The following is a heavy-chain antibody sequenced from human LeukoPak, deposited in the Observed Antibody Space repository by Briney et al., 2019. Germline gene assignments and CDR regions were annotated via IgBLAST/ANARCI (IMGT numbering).Heavy chain of an antibody. Sequence: SQTLSLTCAISGDSVSSNSAAWNWIRQSPSRGLEWLGRTYYRSKWYNDYAVSVKSRITINPDTSKNQFSLQLNSVTAADTAVYYCARVGKYYYDSSGYWYYFDYWGQGTLVTVSS. CDR1: GDSVSSNSAA. J-gene: IGHJ4*02. D-gene: IGHD3-22*01. CDR2: TYYRSKWYN. V-gene: IGHV6-1*01. CDR3: ARVGKYYYDSSGYWYYFDY.